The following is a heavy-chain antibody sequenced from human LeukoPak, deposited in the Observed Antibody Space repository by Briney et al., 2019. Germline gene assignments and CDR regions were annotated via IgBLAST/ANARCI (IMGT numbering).Heavy chain of an antibody. J-gene: IGHJ4*02. CDR3: AEGGSYSDY. CDR1: GFSFTTHW. CDR2: IKEDGSQK. Sequence: GGSLRLSCAASGFSFTTHWMTWVRQAPGKGLEWVANIKEDGSQKHYVDSVKGRFTISRDNAKNSLYLQMDSLRAEDTAMYYCAEGGSYSDYWGQGTLVTVSS. V-gene: IGHV3-7*01. D-gene: IGHD2-21*01.